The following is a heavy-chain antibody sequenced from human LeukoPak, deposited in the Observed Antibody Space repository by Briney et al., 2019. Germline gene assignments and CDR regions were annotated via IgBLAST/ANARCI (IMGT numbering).Heavy chain of an antibody. Sequence: GGSLRLSCAASGFTISSYAMSWVRRAPGKGLEWGSGFRGSGISTFYADSVKGRFTISRDNSKNTLYLQMNSLRAEDTAVYYCAKGQRFYGYYYFDYWAQGTLITVSS. CDR2: FRGSGIST. CDR3: AKGQRFYGYYYFDY. J-gene: IGHJ4*02. V-gene: IGHV3-23*01. D-gene: IGHD4-17*01. CDR1: GFTISSYA.